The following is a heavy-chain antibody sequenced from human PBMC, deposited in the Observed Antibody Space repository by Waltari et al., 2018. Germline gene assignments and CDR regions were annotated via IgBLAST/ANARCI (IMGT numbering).Heavy chain of an antibody. D-gene: IGHD1-26*01. V-gene: IGHV3-30*18. Sequence: QVEEFGGGVVQPGGSLRLSCVASGYPFNNYGMHWVRQAPGKGLEWLGVISSDGRGKYYADSVKGRFTMSRDNSKNTVYLQMNSLRPEDTAVYYCAKAGGIHNYPLDPWGQGTLVTVSS. CDR3: AKAGGIHNYPLDP. CDR2: ISSDGRGK. CDR1: GYPFNNYG. J-gene: IGHJ5*02.